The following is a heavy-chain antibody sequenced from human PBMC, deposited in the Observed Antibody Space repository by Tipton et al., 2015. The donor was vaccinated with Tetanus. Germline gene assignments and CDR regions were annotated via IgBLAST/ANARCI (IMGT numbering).Heavy chain of an antibody. CDR3: ASRGYSGRRQIEDY. CDR2: VYHSGLT. D-gene: IGHD5-12*01. V-gene: IGHV4-61*08. J-gene: IGHJ4*02. Sequence: TLSLTCSVSGASISGSGHYWTWIRQPPGKELEWVGYVYHSGLTNYNPSLKDRLTISRGTSRNQFSLTLTSVTAAGTAVYYCASRGYSGRRQIEDYWGQGTLVTVSS. CDR1: GASISGSGHY.